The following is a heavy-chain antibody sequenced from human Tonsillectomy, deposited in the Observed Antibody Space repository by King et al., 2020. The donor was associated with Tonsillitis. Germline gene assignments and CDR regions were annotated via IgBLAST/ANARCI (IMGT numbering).Heavy chain of an antibody. CDR1: GYTFTGYY. CDR2: INPNSGGT. J-gene: IGHJ5*02. D-gene: IGHD2-15*01. CDR3: ARALPYSSGLTFFAP. Sequence: VQLVESGAEVKKPGASVKVSCKASGYTFTGYYMHWVRQAPGQGLEWMGWINPNSGGTNYAQKFQGRVIMTRDTSISTAYMELSSLRSDDTAVYYCARALPYSSGLTFFAPWGQGTLVTVSS. V-gene: IGHV1-2*02.